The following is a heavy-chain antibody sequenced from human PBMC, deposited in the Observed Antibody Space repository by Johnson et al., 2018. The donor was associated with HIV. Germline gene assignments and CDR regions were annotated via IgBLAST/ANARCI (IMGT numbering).Heavy chain of an antibody. V-gene: IGHV3-11*04. CDR2: ISTSGSTI. J-gene: IGHJ3*02. CDR1: GFTFSDYY. CDR3: ARSKDCSGDYGLDAFDI. D-gene: IGHD2-21*02. Sequence: QVQLVESGGGLVKPGGSLRLSCIASGFTFSDYYMSWIRQAPGKGLEWVSYISTSGSTIYSADSVQGRFTISRDNAKNSLYLQMNSLRAEDTAVYYCARSKDCSGDYGLDAFDIWGQGTMVTVSS.